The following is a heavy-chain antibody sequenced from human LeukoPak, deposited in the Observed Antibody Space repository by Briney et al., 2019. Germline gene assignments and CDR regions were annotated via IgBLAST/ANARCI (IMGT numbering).Heavy chain of an antibody. D-gene: IGHD6-13*01. CDR2: IYYSGST. CDR3: ARGFGSSSWYVNWFDP. Sequence: SETLSLTCTVSGGSITSSSYYWGWIRQPPGKGLEWIGSIYYSGSTYYNPSLKSRVTISVDTSNNQFSLKLSSVTAADTAVYYCARGFGSSSWYVNWFDPWGQGTPVTVSS. J-gene: IGHJ5*02. V-gene: IGHV4-39*01. CDR1: GGSITSSSYY.